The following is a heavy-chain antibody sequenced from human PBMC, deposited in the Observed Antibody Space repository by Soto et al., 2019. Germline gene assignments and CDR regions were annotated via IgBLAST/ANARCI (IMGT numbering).Heavy chain of an antibody. CDR3: ARDFSYSSSWFYYYYYGMDV. V-gene: IGHV3-33*01. CDR2: IWYDGSNK. CDR1: GFIFSSYG. J-gene: IGHJ6*02. Sequence: GGSLRLSCAASGFIFSSYGMHWVRQAPGKGLEWVAVIWYDGSNKYYADSVKGRFTISRDNSKNTLYLQMNSLRAEDTAVYYCARDFSYSSSWFYYYYYGMDVWGQGTTVTVSS. D-gene: IGHD6-13*01.